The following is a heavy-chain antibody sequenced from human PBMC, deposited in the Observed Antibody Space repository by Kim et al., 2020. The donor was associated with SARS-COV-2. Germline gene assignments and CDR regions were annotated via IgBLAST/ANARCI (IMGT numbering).Heavy chain of an antibody. CDR3: ARDAEWLRLHYYGMDV. Sequence: SETLSLTCTVSGGSISSYYWSWIRQPAGKGLGWIGRIYTSGSANYNPPLKSRVTMSVDTSKNQFSLKLSSVTAADTAVYYCARDAEWLRLHYYGMDVWGQGNTVTVPS. CDR2: IYTSGSA. D-gene: IGHD5-12*01. J-gene: IGHJ6*01. V-gene: IGHV4-4*07. CDR1: GGSISSYY.